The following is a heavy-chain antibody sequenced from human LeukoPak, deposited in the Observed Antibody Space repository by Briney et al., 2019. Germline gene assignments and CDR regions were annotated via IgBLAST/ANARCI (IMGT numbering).Heavy chain of an antibody. J-gene: IGHJ5*02. CDR1: GFTFTTYG. Sequence: PGGSLRLSCAASGFTFTTYGMSWVRQAPGKGLEWVSSISGSATSTYYADSVKGRFTISRDNAKNSLYLQMNSLRAEDSAVYYCAKGHTFLDFDPWGQGTLVTVSS. D-gene: IGHD3/OR15-3a*01. V-gene: IGHV3-23*01. CDR2: ISGSATST. CDR3: AKGHTFLDFDP.